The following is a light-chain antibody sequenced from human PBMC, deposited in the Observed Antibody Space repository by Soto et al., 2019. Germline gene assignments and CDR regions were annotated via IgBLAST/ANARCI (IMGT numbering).Light chain of an antibody. J-gene: IGLJ1*01. CDR3: CSYAGTFTYV. V-gene: IGLV2-11*01. Sequence: QCALTQPRSVSASPGQSVTISCTGTSSDVGTYSYVSWYQQHPGKPPKLMIFDVYKRPSGVPDRFSGSKSGNTASLTLSGLQAENEADYFCCSYAGTFTYVFGTG. CDR2: DVY. CDR1: SSDVGTYSY.